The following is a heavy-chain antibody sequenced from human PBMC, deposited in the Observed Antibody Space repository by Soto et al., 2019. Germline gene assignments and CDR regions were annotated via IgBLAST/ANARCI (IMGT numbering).Heavy chain of an antibody. V-gene: IGHV1-18*01. CDR1: VSTFPSYV. D-gene: IGHD6-13*01. CDR2: ISAYNGNT. J-gene: IGHJ5*02. CDR3: ARGIASPLGNWFDP. Sequence: QVQLVQSGAEVKKPGASVKVSCKASVSTFPSYVISWGRQPPEQGLEWMGWISAYNGNTNYAQKLQGRVTMTTDTSTSTAYMELRSLRSDDTAVYYCARGIASPLGNWFDPWGQGTLVTVSS.